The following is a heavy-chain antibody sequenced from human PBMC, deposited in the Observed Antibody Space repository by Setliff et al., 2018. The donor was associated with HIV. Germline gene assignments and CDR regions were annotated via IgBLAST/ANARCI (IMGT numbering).Heavy chain of an antibody. CDR1: GLTFSNCG. D-gene: IGHD3-10*01. CDR3: AKDKGQKYADY. Sequence: GGSLRLSCATSGLTFSNCGMHWVRQAPGKGLEWVASIRSDGSNKYYADSVTGRFTISRDDSKNTLYLQMDSLRAEDTAVYYCAKDKGQKYADYWGQGTMVTVSS. CDR2: IRSDGSNK. V-gene: IGHV3-30*02. J-gene: IGHJ4*02.